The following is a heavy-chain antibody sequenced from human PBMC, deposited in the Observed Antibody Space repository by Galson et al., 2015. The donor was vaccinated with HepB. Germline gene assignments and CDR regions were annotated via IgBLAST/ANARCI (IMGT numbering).Heavy chain of an antibody. CDR2: ISYDGGNK. J-gene: IGHJ4*02. D-gene: IGHD4-17*01. Sequence: SLRLSCAASGFTFSNYGMHWVRQAPGKGLEWVSLISYDGGNKYYADSVKGRFTISRDNSKNTLYLQMNSLRAEDTAVYFCAKDLVSYGDYVPDFDYWGQGTLVTVSS. V-gene: IGHV3-30*18. CDR1: GFTFSNYG. CDR3: AKDLVSYGDYVPDFDY.